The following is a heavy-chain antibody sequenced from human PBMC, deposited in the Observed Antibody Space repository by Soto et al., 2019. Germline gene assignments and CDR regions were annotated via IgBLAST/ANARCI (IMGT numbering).Heavy chain of an antibody. Sequence: SGNLSRTSNANSASVSHQYWGCFRQPPGKGLEWIGFMYFGGSFNYNPSLTSRATISVETSKNQFSMKLTSVTASDTAVYYCARSYYDSTGFAVDPWGQGTLVT. J-gene: IGHJ5*02. D-gene: IGHD3-22*01. CDR2: MYFGGSF. V-gene: IGHV4-59*02. CDR3: ARSYYDSTGFAVDP. CDR1: SASVSHQY.